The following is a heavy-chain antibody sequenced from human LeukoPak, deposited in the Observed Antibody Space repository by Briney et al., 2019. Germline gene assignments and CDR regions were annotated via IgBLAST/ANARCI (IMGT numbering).Heavy chain of an antibody. D-gene: IGHD6-13*01. Sequence: PSETLSLTCTVSGGSISSSSYYWGWIRQPPGKGREWIGSIYYSGSTYYNPALKSRVTISVDTSKNQLSLKLSSVTAADTAVYYCARHVYSSSWFDYWGQGTLVTVSS. J-gene: IGHJ4*02. CDR1: GGSISSSSYY. CDR3: ARHVYSSSWFDY. CDR2: IYYSGST. V-gene: IGHV4-39*01.